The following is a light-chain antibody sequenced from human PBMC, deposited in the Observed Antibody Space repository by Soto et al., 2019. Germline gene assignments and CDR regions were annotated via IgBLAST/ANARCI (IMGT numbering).Light chain of an antibody. V-gene: IGLV2-14*01. Sequence: QSALTQPASVSGSPGQSITISCTGTSSDVGGYNYVSWYQQHPGKAPKLMIYEVSNRLSGVSNRFSGSKSGNTASLTISGLQAEDEADYYCSSYTSRSTLVVFGGGTKQTVL. CDR3: SSYTSRSTLVV. CDR1: SSDVGGYNY. J-gene: IGLJ2*01. CDR2: EVS.